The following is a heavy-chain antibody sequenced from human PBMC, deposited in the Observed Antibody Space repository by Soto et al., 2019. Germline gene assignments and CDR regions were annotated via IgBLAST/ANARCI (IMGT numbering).Heavy chain of an antibody. J-gene: IGHJ6*02. CDR2: ISYDGSNK. CDR1: GFTFSSYA. Sequence: GGSLRLSCAASGFTFSSYAMHWVRQAPGKGLEWVAVISYDGSNKYYADSVKGRFTISRDNSKNTLYLQMNSLRAEDTAVYYCARDLVAAAGQTYYYYGMDVWGQGTTVTVSS. D-gene: IGHD6-13*01. V-gene: IGHV3-30-3*01. CDR3: ARDLVAAAGQTYYYYGMDV.